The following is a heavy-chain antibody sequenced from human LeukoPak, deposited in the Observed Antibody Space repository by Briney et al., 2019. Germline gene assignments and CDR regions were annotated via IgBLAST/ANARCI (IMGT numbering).Heavy chain of an antibody. J-gene: IGHJ4*02. V-gene: IGHV3-23*01. CDR3: AKVTTVAAHFDY. Sequence: GGSLRLSCAASGFTFSSYAMSWVRQAPGKGLEWVSTSSGSSGSTYYADSVKGRFTISRDNSKNTLFLQMDSLRAEDTAVYYCAKVTTVAAHFDYWGQGTLVTVSS. D-gene: IGHD4-23*01. CDR2: SSGSSGST. CDR1: GFTFSSYA.